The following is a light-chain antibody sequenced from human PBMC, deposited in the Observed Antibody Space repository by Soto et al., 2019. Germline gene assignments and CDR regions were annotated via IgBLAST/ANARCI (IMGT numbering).Light chain of an antibody. J-gene: IGKJ2*01. CDR3: QQYGSSPGYT. V-gene: IGKV3-20*01. CDR1: QSVSSSY. CDR2: GAS. Sequence: IVLTQSPGTLSLSPGERATLSCRASQSVSSSYFAWYQQKPGQAPRLLIYGASSRATGIPDRFSGSGSGTDFTLTISRLEPEDFAVYYCQQYGSSPGYTFGQGTKLEIK.